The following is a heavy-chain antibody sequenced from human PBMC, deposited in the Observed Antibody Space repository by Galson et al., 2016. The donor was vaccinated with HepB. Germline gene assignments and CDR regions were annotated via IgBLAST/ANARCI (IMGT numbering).Heavy chain of an antibody. V-gene: IGHV3-30-3*01. D-gene: IGHD2-2*01. Sequence: SLRLSCAASGFTFSSYAMHWVRQAPGKGLEWVAVISYEGSNKYYADSVKGRFTISRDNSKNTLYLQMNSLRAEDTAVYYCARDLVGGGSYYYGMDVWGKGTTVTVSS. CDR1: GFTFSSYA. J-gene: IGHJ6*04. CDR3: ARDLVGGGSYYYGMDV. CDR2: ISYEGSNK.